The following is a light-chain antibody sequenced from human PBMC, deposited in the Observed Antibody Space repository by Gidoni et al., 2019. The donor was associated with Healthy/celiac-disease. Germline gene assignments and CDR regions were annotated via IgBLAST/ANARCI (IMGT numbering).Light chain of an antibody. CDR1: QSSSSY. CDR3: QQSYSTPRS. CDR2: AAS. Sequence: DIQMTQSPSSLSASVGDRVTITCRASQSSSSYLNWYQQKPGKAPKLLIYAASCLQSGVPSRFSGSGSWTDFTLTISSLQPEDFATYYCQQSYSTPRSFGQGTKLEIK. J-gene: IGKJ2*04. V-gene: IGKV1-39*01.